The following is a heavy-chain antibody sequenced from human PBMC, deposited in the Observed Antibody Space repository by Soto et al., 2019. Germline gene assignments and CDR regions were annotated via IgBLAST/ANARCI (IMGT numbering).Heavy chain of an antibody. CDR3: TKDGRFDSDGSLYYYYYGMDV. V-gene: IGHV3-30*18. CDR1: GFNFSTSG. CDR2: ISNDGSRQ. J-gene: IGHJ6*02. Sequence: PGGSLRLSCAASGFNFSTSGMDWVRQVPGKGLEWVAVISNDGSRQYYAESVKGRFTISRDNSKKIVYLQMNSLRAEDTAVYFCTKDGRFDSDGSLYYYYYGMDVWGQGTTVTV. D-gene: IGHD2-15*01.